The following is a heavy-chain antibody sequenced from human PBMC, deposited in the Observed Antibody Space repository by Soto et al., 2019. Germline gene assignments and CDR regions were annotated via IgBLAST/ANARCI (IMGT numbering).Heavy chain of an antibody. CDR3: ARLEHNFGPHDY. Sequence: QVQLAQSGAEVKKPGASVTVSCKASGYTFSSYGISWVRQAPGQGLEWVGWISVHNGYTKSATELQVRVTMTTDTSTSTAYMELRSLRSDDSAVYFCARLEHNFGPHDYWGQGTLVTVTS. V-gene: IGHV1-18*01. CDR1: GYTFSSYG. J-gene: IGHJ4*02. D-gene: IGHD1-1*01. CDR2: ISVHNGYT.